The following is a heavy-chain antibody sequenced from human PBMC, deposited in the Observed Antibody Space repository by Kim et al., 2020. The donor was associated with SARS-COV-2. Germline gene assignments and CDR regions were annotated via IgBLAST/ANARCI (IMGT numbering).Heavy chain of an antibody. V-gene: IGHV4-34*01. CDR3: ARGPSAPPRGESTALSSTSCYYDY. J-gene: IGHJ4*02. CDR2: INHSGST. Sequence: SETLSLTCAVYGGSFSGYYWSWIRQPPGKGLEWIGEINHSGSTNYNPSLKSRVTISVDTSKNQFSLKLSSVTAADTAVYYCARGPSAPPRGESTALSSTSCYYDYWGQGTLVTVSS. D-gene: IGHD2-2*01. CDR1: GGSFSGYY.